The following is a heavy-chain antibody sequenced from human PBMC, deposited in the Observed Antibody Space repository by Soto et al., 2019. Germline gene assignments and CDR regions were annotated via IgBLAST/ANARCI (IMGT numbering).Heavy chain of an antibody. J-gene: IGHJ3*02. CDR3: ARRTVTGALDI. Sequence: EVLLVESGGGLVQPGGSLRLSCAASGFTFSSYTMKWVRQAPGKGLEWVSHISSGSSNIYYADSVKGRVTIHSDNAKNSLYPQMNSLRAEDTAVYYCARRTVTGALDIWGQGTVVIVSS. CDR2: ISSGSSNI. D-gene: IGHD6-19*01. CDR1: GFTFSSYT. V-gene: IGHV3-48*01.